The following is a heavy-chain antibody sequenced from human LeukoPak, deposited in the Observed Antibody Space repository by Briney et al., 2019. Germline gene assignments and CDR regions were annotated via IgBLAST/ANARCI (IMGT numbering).Heavy chain of an antibody. CDR1: GGSFSGYY. J-gene: IGHJ4*02. Sequence: PSETLSLTCAVYGGSFSGYYWSWIRQPPGKGLEWIGEINHSGSTNYNPSLKSRVTISVDTSKNQFSLKLGSVTAADTAVYYCARGRDILTGYYGAYYFDYWGQGTLVTVSS. CDR2: INHSGST. V-gene: IGHV4-34*01. D-gene: IGHD3-9*01. CDR3: ARGRDILTGYYGAYYFDY.